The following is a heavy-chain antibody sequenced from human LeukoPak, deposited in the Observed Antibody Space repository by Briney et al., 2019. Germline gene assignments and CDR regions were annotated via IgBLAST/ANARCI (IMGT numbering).Heavy chain of an antibody. CDR2: ISWDGSYT. Sequence: GGSLRLSCVTSGFTFSSYGMHWVRQAPGKGLEWVSLISWDGSYTNYADSVKARFTISRDNSKNSLYLQMNSLRAEDTALYYCAKDGNIAVDYYMDVWGKGTTVTVSS. CDR3: AKDGNIAVDYYMDV. CDR1: GFTFSSYG. J-gene: IGHJ6*03. V-gene: IGHV3-43D*03. D-gene: IGHD6-19*01.